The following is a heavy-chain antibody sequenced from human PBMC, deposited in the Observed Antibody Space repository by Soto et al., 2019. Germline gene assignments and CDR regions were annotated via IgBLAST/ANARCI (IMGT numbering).Heavy chain of an antibody. V-gene: IGHV3-30-3*01. CDR2: ISYDGSNK. CDR1: GFTFSSYA. J-gene: IGHJ4*02. D-gene: IGHD3-10*01. CDR3: ARDRLTMVRGVGGEVDY. Sequence: QVQLVESGGGVVQPGRSLILSCAASGFTFSSYAMHWVRQAPGKGLEWVAVISYDGSNKYYADFVKGRFTISRDNSKNTLYLEMNSLRAEDTAVYYCARDRLTMVRGVGGEVDYWGQGTLVTVSS.